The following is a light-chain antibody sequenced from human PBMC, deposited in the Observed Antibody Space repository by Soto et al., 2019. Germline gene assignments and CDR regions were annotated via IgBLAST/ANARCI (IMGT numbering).Light chain of an antibody. CDR1: SSNTGAGYD. CDR2: GNS. Sequence: QSVLTQPPSVSGAPGQRVTISCTGSSSNTGAGYDVHWYQQFPGTAPKLLIYGNSNRPSGVPDRFSGSKSGTSASLAITGLQAEDEADYYCQSYDSSLSSYVFGAGTKLTVL. J-gene: IGLJ1*01. CDR3: QSYDSSLSSYV. V-gene: IGLV1-40*01.